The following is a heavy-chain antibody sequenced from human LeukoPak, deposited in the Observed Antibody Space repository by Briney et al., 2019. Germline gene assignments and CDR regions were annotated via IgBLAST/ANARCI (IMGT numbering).Heavy chain of an antibody. CDR3: ARGVYGGNPDAFDI. CDR1: GFTFSSYS. V-gene: IGHV3-21*04. D-gene: IGHD4-23*01. Sequence: PGGSLRLSCAASGFTFSSYSMNWVRQAPGKGLEWVSFISGSGGYIYYADSVKGRFTISRDNAKNSVYLQMNSLRAEDTALYYCARGVYGGNPDAFDIWGQGTMVTVSS. J-gene: IGHJ3*02. CDR2: ISGSGGYI.